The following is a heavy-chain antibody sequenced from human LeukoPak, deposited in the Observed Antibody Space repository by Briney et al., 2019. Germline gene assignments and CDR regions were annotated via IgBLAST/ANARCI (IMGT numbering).Heavy chain of an antibody. Sequence: SQTLSLTCTVSGCSISSGGYYWSWIRQHPGKGLEWIGYIYYSGSTYYNPSLKSRVTISVDTSKNQFSLKMSSVTAADTAVYYCARRSWGIAAAGTEFDYWGQGTLVTVSS. J-gene: IGHJ4*02. CDR2: IYYSGST. V-gene: IGHV4-31*03. CDR3: ARRSWGIAAAGTEFDY. D-gene: IGHD6-13*01. CDR1: GCSISSGGYY.